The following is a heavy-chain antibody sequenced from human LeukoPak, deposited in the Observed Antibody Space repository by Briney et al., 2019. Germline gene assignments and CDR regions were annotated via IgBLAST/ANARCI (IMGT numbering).Heavy chain of an antibody. Sequence: PGRSLRLSCAASGFAFDDYAMHWVRQAPGKGLEWVSGISWNSGSIGYADSVKGRFTISRDNAKNSLYLQMNSLRAEDTALYYCARGDYYDSSALDYWGQGTLVTVSS. D-gene: IGHD3-22*01. CDR1: GFAFDDYA. CDR3: ARGDYYDSSALDY. CDR2: ISWNSGSI. J-gene: IGHJ4*02. V-gene: IGHV3-9*01.